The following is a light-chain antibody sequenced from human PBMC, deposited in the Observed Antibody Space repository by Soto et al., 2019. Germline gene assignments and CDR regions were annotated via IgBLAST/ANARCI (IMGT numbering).Light chain of an antibody. CDR2: DDS. V-gene: IGLV3-21*02. CDR1: KIGSKS. J-gene: IGLJ1*01. CDR3: QVWDSSSDHYV. Sequence: SYELTQPPSVSVAPGQTARISCGGEKIGSKSVHWYQQKAGQTPELVVYDDSDRPSGIPERFSGSNSGNTATLTISRVEAGDEADYYCQVWDSSSDHYVFGTGTKLTVL.